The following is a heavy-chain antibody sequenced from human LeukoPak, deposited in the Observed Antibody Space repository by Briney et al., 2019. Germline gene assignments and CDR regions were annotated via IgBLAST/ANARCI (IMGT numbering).Heavy chain of an antibody. Sequence: GGYLRLSCAASGFTFSSYAMHWVRQAPGKGLEWVAVISYDGSNKYYADSVKGRFTISRDNSKNTLYLQMNSLRAEDTAVYYCARMGIAVAGVFDYWGQGTLVTVSS. D-gene: IGHD6-19*01. CDR1: GFTFSSYA. J-gene: IGHJ4*02. CDR2: ISYDGSNK. V-gene: IGHV3-30*04. CDR3: ARMGIAVAGVFDY.